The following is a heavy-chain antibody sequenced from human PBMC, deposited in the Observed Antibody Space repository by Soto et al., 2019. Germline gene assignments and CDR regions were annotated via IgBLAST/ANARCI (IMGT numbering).Heavy chain of an antibody. J-gene: IGHJ5*02. CDR2: INHSGST. CDR3: ARGSHVLRYFDWQGQRRPSRKDWFDP. CDR1: GGSFSGYY. V-gene: IGHV4-34*01. D-gene: IGHD3-9*01. Sequence: PSETLSLTCAVYGGSFSGYYWSWIRQPPGKGLEWIGEINHSGSTNYNPSLKSRVTISVDTSKNQFSLKLSSVTAADTAVYYCARGSHVLRYFDWQGQRRPSRKDWFDPWGQGTLVTVSS.